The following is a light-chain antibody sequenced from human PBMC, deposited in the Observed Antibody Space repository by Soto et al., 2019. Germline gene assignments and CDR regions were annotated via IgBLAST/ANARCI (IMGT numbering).Light chain of an antibody. V-gene: IGKV1-39*01. CDR3: QQSYSPPPIT. CDR1: QTISNY. CDR2: AAS. Sequence: DIQMTQSTSSLSASVRDRVTITYRVRQTISNYLNWYQKKPGKAPKLLIYAASSLQRGVPSRFSGSGSGTDFTLTIGGLQPEDFATYYCQQSYSPPPITFGQGTRLEI. J-gene: IGKJ5*01.